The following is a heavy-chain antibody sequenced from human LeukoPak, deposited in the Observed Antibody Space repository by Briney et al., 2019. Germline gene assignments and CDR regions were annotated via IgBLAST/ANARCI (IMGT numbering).Heavy chain of an antibody. Sequence: SETLSLTCAVSGGSISSNKWWSWVRQPPGKGLEWIGEIYHSGNTNYNPSLKSRVTISVDTSKNQFSLKLSSVTAADTAVYYCARGWRFGGNFDYWGQGTLVTVSS. CDR2: IYHSGNT. J-gene: IGHJ4*02. CDR3: ARGWRFGGNFDY. V-gene: IGHV4-4*02. CDR1: GGSISSNKW. D-gene: IGHD3-10*01.